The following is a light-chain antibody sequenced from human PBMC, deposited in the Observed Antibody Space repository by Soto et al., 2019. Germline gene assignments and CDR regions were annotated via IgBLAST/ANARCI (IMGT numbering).Light chain of an antibody. V-gene: IGLV2-11*01. CDR1: SSDVGSYNF. Sequence: QSALTQPRSVSGSPGQSVTISCTGTSSDVGSYNFVSWHQQHPGKAPKLMIYDVAKRPSGVPDRFSGSKSGNTASLTISGLQDEDEADYYCCTFAGRYSYVFGRGTKVTV. J-gene: IGLJ1*01. CDR2: DVA. CDR3: CTFAGRYSYV.